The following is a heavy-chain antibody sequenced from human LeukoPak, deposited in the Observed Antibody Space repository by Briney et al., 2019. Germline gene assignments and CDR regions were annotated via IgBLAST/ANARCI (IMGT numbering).Heavy chain of an antibody. CDR1: GFTFSSYG. J-gene: IGHJ4*02. V-gene: IGHV3-30*02. Sequence: GGSLRLSCAVSGFTFSSYGMHWVRQAPGKGLEWVAFIRYDGSNKYYADSVKGRFTISRDNSKNTLYLQMNSLRAEDTAVYYCAKIDAFGSTIPFDYWGQGTLVTVSS. CDR2: IRYDGSNK. D-gene: IGHD2-2*01. CDR3: AKIDAFGSTIPFDY.